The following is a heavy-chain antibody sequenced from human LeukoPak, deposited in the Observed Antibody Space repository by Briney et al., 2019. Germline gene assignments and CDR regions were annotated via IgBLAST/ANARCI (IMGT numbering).Heavy chain of an antibody. D-gene: IGHD3-22*01. CDR3: ARDLPLDYYDSSGIDY. CDR2: IRSSGSTI. CDR1: GFTFSSYE. V-gene: IGHV3-48*03. Sequence: GGSLRLSCAASGFTFSSYEMNWVRQAPGKGLEWVSYIRSSGSTIYYADSVKGRFTISRDNAKNSLYLQMNSLRAEDTAVYYCARDLPLDYYDSSGIDYWGQGTLVTVSS. J-gene: IGHJ4*02.